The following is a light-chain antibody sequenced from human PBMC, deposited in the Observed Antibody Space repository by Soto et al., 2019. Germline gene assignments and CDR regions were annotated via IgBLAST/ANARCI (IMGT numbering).Light chain of an antibody. CDR2: DAS. V-gene: IGKV1-33*01. Sequence: DIQMTQSPSSLSASVGDRVTITCQASQDISNYLSWYQHKPGKAPKLLIYDASNLETGVPSRFSGSGSGTDFTFTISTLQPEDIATYYCQQCDNLPFTFGPGTRVDIK. CDR3: QQCDNLPFT. CDR1: QDISNY. J-gene: IGKJ3*01.